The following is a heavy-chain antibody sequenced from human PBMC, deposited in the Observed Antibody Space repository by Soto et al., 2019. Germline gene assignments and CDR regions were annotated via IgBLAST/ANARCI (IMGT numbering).Heavy chain of an antibody. V-gene: IGHV1-69*18. CDR2: IITFIGTA. CDR1: GGTCSSYA. Sequence: QVQLVPSGAEVKKPGSSVTGSCTASGGTCSSYAISWVRQAPGHGLEWMGRIITFIGTATYAQKFQGRVTITADESTSTAYMELTGLLSEDTAVYYCARVVMTTVPASYYYGMDVLGQGTTVTFSS. CDR3: ARVVMTTVPASYYYGMDV. D-gene: IGHD4-4*01. J-gene: IGHJ6*02.